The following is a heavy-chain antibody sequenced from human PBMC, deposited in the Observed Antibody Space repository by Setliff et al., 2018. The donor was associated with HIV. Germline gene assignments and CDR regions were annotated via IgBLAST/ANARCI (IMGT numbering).Heavy chain of an antibody. CDR1: GASFTDY. D-gene: IGHD4-17*01. CDR2: IHHTGHI. Sequence: PSETLSLTCAFYGASFTDYWNWIRQPPGKGLEWIGEIHHTGHINYNPSFKSRVTMSLDMSTNQFSLKMASMTAADSAVYYCARFDVTPMTTRDYWGQGTQVTVPQ. CDR3: ARFDVTPMTTRDY. J-gene: IGHJ4*02. V-gene: IGHV4-34*01.